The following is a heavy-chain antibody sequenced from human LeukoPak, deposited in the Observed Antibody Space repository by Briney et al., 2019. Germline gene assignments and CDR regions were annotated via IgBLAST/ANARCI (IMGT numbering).Heavy chain of an antibody. D-gene: IGHD1-26*01. V-gene: IGHV3-66*01. CDR3: ARGRYSGSC. CDR1: GFIVNNNY. Sequence: GGSLRLSCVVSGFIVNNNYINWVRQAPGKGLEWVSVFYSDGTTYHADSVKGRFTISRDNSQNTVFLQMNSLRAEDTAVYYCARGRYSGSCWGQGTLVTVSS. J-gene: IGHJ4*02. CDR2: FYSDGTT.